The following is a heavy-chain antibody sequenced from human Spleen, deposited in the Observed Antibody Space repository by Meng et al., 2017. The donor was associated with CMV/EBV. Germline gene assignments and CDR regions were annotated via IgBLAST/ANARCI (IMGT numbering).Heavy chain of an antibody. CDR2: IYYSGSV. J-gene: IGHJ5*02. Sequence: SETLSLTCAVSGGSVNNYYWNWIRQPPGKGLEWIGYIYYSGSVHYNPPLKSRVTMSLDTSKNQISLRLKSATTTDTAVYYCAGGGVYSYERDSWGEGTLVTVSS. CDR1: GGSVNNYY. V-gene: IGHV4-59*02. D-gene: IGHD5-18*01. CDR3: AGGGVYSYERDS.